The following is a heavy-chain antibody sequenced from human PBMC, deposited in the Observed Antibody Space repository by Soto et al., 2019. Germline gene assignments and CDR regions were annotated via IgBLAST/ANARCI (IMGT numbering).Heavy chain of an antibody. J-gene: IGHJ5*02. CDR1: GGSISSYY. D-gene: IGHD6-25*01. Sequence: SETLSLTCTVSGGSISSYYWSWIRRPPGKGLEWIGYIYYSGSTNYNPSLKSRVTISVDTSKNQFSLKLSSVTAADTAVYYCARPHGGSSGWDNWFDPWGQGTLVTVSS. CDR3: ARPHGGSSGWDNWFDP. CDR2: IYYSGST. V-gene: IGHV4-59*01.